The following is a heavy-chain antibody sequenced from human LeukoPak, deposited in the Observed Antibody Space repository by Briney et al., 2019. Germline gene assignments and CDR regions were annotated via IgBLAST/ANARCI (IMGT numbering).Heavy chain of an antibody. CDR3: AADLLHYYDSRGFDL. D-gene: IGHD3-22*01. V-gene: IGHV1-69*13. CDR2: IIPIFGTA. CDR1: GGTFSSYA. Sequence: ASVKVSCKASGGTFSSYAISWVRQAPGQGLEWTGGIIPIFGTANYAQKFQGRVTITADESTSTAYTELSSLRSEDTAVYYCAADLLHYYDSRGFDLWGRGTLVTVSS. J-gene: IGHJ2*01.